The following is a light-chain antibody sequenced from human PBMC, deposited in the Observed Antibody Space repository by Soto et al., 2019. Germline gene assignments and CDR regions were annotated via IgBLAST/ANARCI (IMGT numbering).Light chain of an antibody. CDR1: QSVSNNY. J-gene: IGKJ1*01. CDR2: GAS. CDR3: QQYGTSPRM. Sequence: EIVLTQSPGTLSSSPGDTAALSCRASQSVSNNYLAWYQQKPGQAPRLLIYGASSRATGIPDRFSGSASGTDFTLTISRLEPEDFAVYYCQQYGTSPRMFGQGTKVDIK. V-gene: IGKV3-20*01.